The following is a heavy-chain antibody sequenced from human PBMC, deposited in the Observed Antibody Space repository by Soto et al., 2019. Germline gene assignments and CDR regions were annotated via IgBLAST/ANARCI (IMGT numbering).Heavy chain of an antibody. V-gene: IGHV3-30-3*01. CDR1: GFTLRNYA. CDR2: ISYDGTNK. J-gene: IGHJ4*02. D-gene: IGHD6-19*01. Sequence: QVQLMESGGCVVQPGRSLRLSCAVSGFTLRNYAMHWVRQAPGKGLEWLAVISYDGTNKYYADSVEGRFTISRDSSKNTVFLQLNTLRPEDTAVYYCARDFTEVAGAINYWGQGTLVTVSS. CDR3: ARDFTEVAGAINY.